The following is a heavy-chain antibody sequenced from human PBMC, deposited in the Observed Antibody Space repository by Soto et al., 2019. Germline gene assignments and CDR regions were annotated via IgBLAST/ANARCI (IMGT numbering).Heavy chain of an antibody. CDR3: AKDKRPDGLWDIDY. J-gene: IGHJ4*02. Sequence: EVQLLESGGCLVQPGGSLRLSCAASGFPFSAYTMTWVRQSPGKGLEWISSIVGSSDTRYADSVRGRFTISRNNAANSLFLQMNGLRAEYTAIYYWAKDKRPDGLWDIDYWGQGTLVTVSS. CDR1: GFPFSAYT. V-gene: IGHV3-23*01. CDR2: IVGSSDT. D-gene: IGHD3-16*01.